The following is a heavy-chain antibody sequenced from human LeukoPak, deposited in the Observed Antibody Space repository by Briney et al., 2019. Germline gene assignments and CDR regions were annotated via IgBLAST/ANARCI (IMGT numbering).Heavy chain of an antibody. CDR3: AREGQPLRPPLDH. D-gene: IGHD2-2*01. J-gene: IGHJ4*02. CDR2: IYPSGST. Sequence: PSQTLSLTCTVSGGSISSGSHYWSWIRQPAGKGLDWVGHIYPSGSTNYNPSLKSRVTISIDTSKNQFSLKLSSVTAADSAVYYFAREGQPLRPPLDHLGQGTL. CDR1: GGSISSGSHY. V-gene: IGHV4-61*09.